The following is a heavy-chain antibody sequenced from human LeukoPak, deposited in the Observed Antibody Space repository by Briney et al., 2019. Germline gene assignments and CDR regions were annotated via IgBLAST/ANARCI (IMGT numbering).Heavy chain of an antibody. V-gene: IGHV4-59*08. CDR3: ARLVGGPSSWLYYFDY. D-gene: IGHD6-13*01. CDR1: GGSISSYY. Sequence: SETLSLTCTVSGGSISSYYWSWIRQPPGKGLEWIGYIYYSGSTNYNPSLKSRVTISVDTSTNQFSLKLSSVTAADTAVYYCARLVGGPSSWLYYFDYWGQGTLVTVSS. CDR2: IYYSGST. J-gene: IGHJ4*02.